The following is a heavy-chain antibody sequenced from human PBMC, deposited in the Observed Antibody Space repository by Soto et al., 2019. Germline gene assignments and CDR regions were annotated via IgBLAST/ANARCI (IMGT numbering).Heavy chain of an antibody. CDR2: ISAYNGNT. D-gene: IGHD2-2*01. V-gene: IGHV1-18*01. CDR1: GYTFTSYG. J-gene: IGHJ4*02. Sequence: GASVKVSCKASGYTFTSYGISWVRQALGQGLEWMGWISAYNGNTNYAQKLQGRVTMTTDTSTSTAYMELRRLRSDDTAVYYCARDGCISTSCYVSYWGQGPMVTVSS. CDR3: ARDGCISTSCYVSY.